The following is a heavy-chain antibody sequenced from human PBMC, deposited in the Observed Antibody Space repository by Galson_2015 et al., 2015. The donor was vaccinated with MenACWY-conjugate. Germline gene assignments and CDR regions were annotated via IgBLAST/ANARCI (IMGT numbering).Heavy chain of an antibody. CDR2: INPEGSRG. CDR3: AAWTADDNY. V-gene: IGHV3-7*01. D-gene: IGHD3/OR15-3a*01. J-gene: IGHJ4*02. CDR1: GFTFSNSW. Sequence: SLRLSCAASGFTFSNSWMNWIRQAPGSGLEWVANINPEGSRGTYVDSVKGRFTISRDNAENSVYLVMNSLRPEDTAVFYCAAWTADDNYWAQGTLVTVSS.